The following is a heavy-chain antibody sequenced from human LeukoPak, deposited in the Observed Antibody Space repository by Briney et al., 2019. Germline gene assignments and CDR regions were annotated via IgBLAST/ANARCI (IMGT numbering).Heavy chain of an antibody. J-gene: IGHJ5*02. V-gene: IGHV4-59*12. CDR1: GGSISSYY. D-gene: IGHD3-3*01. Sequence: SETLSLTCTVSGGSISSYYWSWIRQPPGKGLEWIGYIYYSGSTNYNPSLKSRVTISVDTSKNQFSLKLSSVTAADTAVYYCARKDFWSGYIHQNWFDPWGQGTLVTVSS. CDR2: IYYSGST. CDR3: ARKDFWSGYIHQNWFDP.